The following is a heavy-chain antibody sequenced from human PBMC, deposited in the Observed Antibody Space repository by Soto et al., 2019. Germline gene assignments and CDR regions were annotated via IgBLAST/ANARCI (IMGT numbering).Heavy chain of an antibody. CDR1: GFTFSSYG. D-gene: IGHD1-26*01. Sequence: QVQLVESGGGVVQPGRSLRLSCAASGFTFSSYGMHWVRQAPGKGLEWVAIILYDGSNTYYADSVKGRFTISRDNSKNRQYLKMNMLRAEDTSVYYCAKAGGLSRSYYISSSYYFDYWGQGTLVTVSS. CDR3: AKAGGLSRSYYISSSYYFDY. J-gene: IGHJ4*02. CDR2: ILYDGSNT. V-gene: IGHV3-30*18.